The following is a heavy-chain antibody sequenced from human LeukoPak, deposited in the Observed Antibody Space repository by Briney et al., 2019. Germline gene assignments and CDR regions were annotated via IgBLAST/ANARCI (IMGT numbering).Heavy chain of an antibody. CDR2: IYYTGST. J-gene: IGHJ6*03. V-gene: IGHV4-59*01. CDR3: ARAPERWYSYGSYTYYYMDV. D-gene: IGHD5-18*01. Sequence: PSETLSLTCIVSGGSISSFYWNWIRQSPGKELEWIGYIYYTGSTNYNPSLKSRVTMSVDTSKNQFSLKLSSVTAADTAVYYCARAPERWYSYGSYTYYYMDVWGKGTTVTVSS. CDR1: GGSISSFY.